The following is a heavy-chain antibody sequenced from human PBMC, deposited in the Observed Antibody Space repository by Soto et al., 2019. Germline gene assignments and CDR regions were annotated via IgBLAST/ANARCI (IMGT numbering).Heavy chain of an antibody. CDR1: GFTFSNYA. Sequence: GVLRLSCAASGFTFSNYAMIWVRQAPGKGLEWVSGVTASATSTYYADSVKGRFTIFRDNSKNTLYLQMNSLRAEDTAVYYCAKVVNGNYFDYWGQGTLVTVSS. CDR2: VTASATST. V-gene: IGHV3-23*01. J-gene: IGHJ4*02. CDR3: AKVVNGNYFDY. D-gene: IGHD1-1*01.